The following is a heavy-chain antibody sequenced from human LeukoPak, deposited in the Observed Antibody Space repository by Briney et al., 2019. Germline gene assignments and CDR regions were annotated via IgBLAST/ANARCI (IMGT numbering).Heavy chain of an antibody. CDR3: AKSECLYYYYYGMDV. CDR2: ISGSGGST. J-gene: IGHJ6*02. V-gene: IGHV3-23*01. CDR1: GCTFSSYA. D-gene: IGHD3-3*01. Sequence: QSGGSLRLSCAASGCTFSSYAMSWVRQAPGKGLEWVSAISGSGGSTYYADSVKGRFTISRDNSKNTLYLQMNSLRAEDTAVYYCAKSECLYYYYYGMDVWGQGTTVTVSS.